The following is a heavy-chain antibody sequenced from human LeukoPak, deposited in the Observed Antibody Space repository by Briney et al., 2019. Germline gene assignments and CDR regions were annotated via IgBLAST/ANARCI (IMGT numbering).Heavy chain of an antibody. CDR2: IKQDGSEK. Sequence: GGSLRLSCAASGFTFSSYWMSWVRQAPGKGLEWVANIKQDGSEKYYVDSVKGRFTISRDNAKNSLYLQMNSLRAEDTAVYYCARDRTAMPYWYFDLWGRGTLVTVSS. J-gene: IGHJ2*01. CDR1: GFTFSSYW. D-gene: IGHD5-18*01. V-gene: IGHV3-7*01. CDR3: ARDRTAMPYWYFDL.